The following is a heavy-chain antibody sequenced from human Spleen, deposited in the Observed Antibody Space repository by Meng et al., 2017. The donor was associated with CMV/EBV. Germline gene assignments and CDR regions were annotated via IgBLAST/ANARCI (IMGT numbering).Heavy chain of an antibody. CDR3: ARERVRNFVLAPGASRIAAPAGMDV. D-gene: IGHD2-2*01. CDR2: IESDGRKT. J-gene: IGHJ6*02. CDR1: GFTFRSYW. V-gene: IGHV3-74*03. Sequence: GGSLRLSCAVSGFTFRSYWMHWVRQVPGKGLVWVSGIESDGRKTTYADSVKGRFIISRDNAKNTLYLQMNSLSAEDTAVYYCARERVRNFVLAPGASRIAAPAGMDVWGQGTAVTVSS.